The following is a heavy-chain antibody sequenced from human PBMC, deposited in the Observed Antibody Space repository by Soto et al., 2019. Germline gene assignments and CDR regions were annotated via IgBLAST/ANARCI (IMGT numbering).Heavy chain of an antibody. CDR3: ARGVRDETYYNAFDY. CDR2: ISHNDEPKI. V-gene: IGHV3-30-3*01. Sequence: QVQLVESGGGVVQPGSSLRLSCAASGFSFKNYAFHWVRQAPGKGLEWVALISHNDEPKIFYADSVQGRFTISRDNFKNTVYLQMNSLRDVDTAVYHCARGVRDETYYNAFDYWGQGTQVTVSS. J-gene: IGHJ4*01. D-gene: IGHD3-10*01. CDR1: GFSFKNYA.